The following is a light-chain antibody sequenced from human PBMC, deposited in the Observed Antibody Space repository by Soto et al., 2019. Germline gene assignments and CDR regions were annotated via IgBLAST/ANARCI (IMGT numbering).Light chain of an antibody. Sequence: DIQMTQSPSSLSASVGDRVTITCRASQGINHYLAWFQQKPGKVPKLLIYATSTLQSGVPSRFSGSGSGTEFTLTISSLQPDDFANYYCQQYYSYPWTFGQGTKVDIK. V-gene: IGKV1-27*01. CDR3: QQYYSYPWT. CDR1: QGINHY. J-gene: IGKJ1*01. CDR2: ATS.